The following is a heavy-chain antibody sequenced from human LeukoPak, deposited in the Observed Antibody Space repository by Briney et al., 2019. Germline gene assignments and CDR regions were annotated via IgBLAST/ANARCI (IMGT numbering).Heavy chain of an antibody. D-gene: IGHD3-22*01. Sequence: SVQISCKPSGYTFTSHGITWVRPAPGQGLEWVGWISAYNGNTKYAQKFQGRVTMTTDASTSTVYMELRSLRSDDTAVYYCARGSPPRRNYDSSGYYSYYFDYWGQGTLVTVSS. CDR2: ISAYNGNT. CDR1: GYTFTSHG. CDR3: ARGSPPRRNYDSSGYYSYYFDY. J-gene: IGHJ4*02. V-gene: IGHV1-18*01.